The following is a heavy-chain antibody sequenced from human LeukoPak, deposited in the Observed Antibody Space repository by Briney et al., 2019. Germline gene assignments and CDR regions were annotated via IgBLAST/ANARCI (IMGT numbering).Heavy chain of an antibody. Sequence: GGSLRLSCAASGFTFSSYAMSWVRQAPGKGLEWVSAISGSGGSTYYADSVKGRFTISRDNSKNTLYLQMNSLRAEDTAVYYCAAAYYDYVWGSYRYKAVDYWAREPWSPSPQ. J-gene: IGHJ4*02. CDR3: AAAYYDYVWGSYRYKAVDY. CDR1: GFTFSSYA. CDR2: ISGSGGST. D-gene: IGHD3-16*02. V-gene: IGHV3-23*01.